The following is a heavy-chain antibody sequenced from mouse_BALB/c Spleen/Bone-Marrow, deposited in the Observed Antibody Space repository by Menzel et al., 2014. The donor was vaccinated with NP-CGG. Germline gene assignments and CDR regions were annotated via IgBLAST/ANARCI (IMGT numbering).Heavy chain of an antibody. CDR3: ARDSFLITRALDY. V-gene: IGHV2-6-7*01. Sequence: VQGVESGPGRVAPSQSLSIPCTVSGFSLTGYGVSWVRQSPGKGLEWLGMIWGDGSTDYNSALKSRLSISKDNSKSQVFLKMNSLQTDDTARYYCARDSFLITRALDYWGQGTSVTVSS. CDR1: GFSLTGYG. J-gene: IGHJ4*01. CDR2: IWGDGST. D-gene: IGHD2-4*01.